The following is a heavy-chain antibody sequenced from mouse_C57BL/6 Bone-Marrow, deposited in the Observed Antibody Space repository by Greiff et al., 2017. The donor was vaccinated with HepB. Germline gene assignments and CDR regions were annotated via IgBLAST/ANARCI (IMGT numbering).Heavy chain of an antibody. CDR3: ARRGTTVYFDV. CDR1: EYEFPSHD. D-gene: IGHD1-1*01. Sequence: EVKLVESGGGLVQPGESLKLSCESNEYEFPSHDMSWVRKTPEKRLELVAAINSDGGSTYYPATMERRFIISRDNTKKTLYLKMSSLRSEDTALYYCARRGTTVYFDVWGTGTTVTVSS. J-gene: IGHJ1*03. V-gene: IGHV5-2*01. CDR2: INSDGGST.